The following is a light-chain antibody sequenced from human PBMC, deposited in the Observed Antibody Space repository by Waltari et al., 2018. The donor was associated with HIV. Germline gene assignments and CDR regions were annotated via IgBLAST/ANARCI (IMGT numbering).Light chain of an antibody. V-gene: IGLV1-44*01. Sequence: QSVLTQPPSASGTPGQRVTIACSGSSSNIGSNSVNWYPQRPGTAPKLRIYSNNQRPAGVPARFSGSKSGTSTSLAISGLQSEDEADYYCAAGDDSLNAWVFGGGTKVTVL. CDR2: SNN. CDR3: AAGDDSLNAWV. CDR1: SSNIGSNS. J-gene: IGLJ3*02.